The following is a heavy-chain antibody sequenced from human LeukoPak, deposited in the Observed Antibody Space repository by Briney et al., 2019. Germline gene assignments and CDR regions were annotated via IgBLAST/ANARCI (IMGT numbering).Heavy chain of an antibody. CDR2: IWYDGSNI. J-gene: IGHJ4*02. CDR3: ARARNDYDSNGFSLLDY. V-gene: IGHV3-33*01. CDR1: GVSFSSHG. Sequence: GGSLRLSCAASGVSFSSHGMHWVRQAPGKGLEWVAVIWYDGSNIYYTDSVKGRFTISRDNSKNTLYLQMNSLRAEDTALYYCARARNDYDSNGFSLLDYWGQGTLVTVSS. D-gene: IGHD3-22*01.